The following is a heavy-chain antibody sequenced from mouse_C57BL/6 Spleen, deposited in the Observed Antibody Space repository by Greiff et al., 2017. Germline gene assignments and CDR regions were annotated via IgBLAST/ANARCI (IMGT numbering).Heavy chain of an antibody. J-gene: IGHJ3*01. CDR1: GYAFRSYW. D-gene: IGHD1-1*01. CDR2: IYPGDGDT. Sequence: VQLVESGAELVKPGASVKISCKASGYAFRSYWMNWVKQRPGKGLEWIGQIYPGDGDTNYNGKFKGKVTLTADNSSSTAYMQLSSLTSEDSAVYCCSRGYYGSSYEPWFAYWGQGTLVTVSA. V-gene: IGHV1-80*01. CDR3: SRGYYGSSYEPWFAY.